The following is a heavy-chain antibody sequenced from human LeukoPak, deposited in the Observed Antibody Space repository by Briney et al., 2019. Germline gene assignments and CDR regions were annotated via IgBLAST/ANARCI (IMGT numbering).Heavy chain of an antibody. CDR1: GYTFTGYY. CDR3: ARGNYDFWSGYFDY. D-gene: IGHD3-3*01. V-gene: IGHV1-2*02. Sequence: ASVKVSCKASGYTFTGYYMHWVRQAPGQGLEWMGWINPNSGGTNYAQKFQGRVTMTRDTSISTAYMELSRLSSDDTAVYYCARGNYDFWSGYFDYWGQGTLVTVSS. CDR2: INPNSGGT. J-gene: IGHJ4*02.